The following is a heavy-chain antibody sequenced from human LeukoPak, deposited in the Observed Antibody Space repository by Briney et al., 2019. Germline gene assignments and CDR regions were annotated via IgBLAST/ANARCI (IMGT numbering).Heavy chain of an antibody. CDR3: AREGDWYYYDSSGPHYFDY. CDR1: GFTFSSYS. V-gene: IGHV3-21*01. D-gene: IGHD3-22*01. J-gene: IGHJ4*02. Sequence: GRSLRLSCAASGFTFSSYSMNWVRQAPGKGLEWVSSISSSSSYIYYADSVKGRFTISRDNAKNSLYLQMNSLRAEDTAVYYCAREGDWYYYDSSGPHYFDYWGQGTLVTVSS. CDR2: ISSSSSYI.